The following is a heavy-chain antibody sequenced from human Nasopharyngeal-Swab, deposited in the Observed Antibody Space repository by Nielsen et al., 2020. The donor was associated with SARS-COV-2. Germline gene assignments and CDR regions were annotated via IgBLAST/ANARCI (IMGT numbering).Heavy chain of an antibody. Sequence: GESLKISCAASGFTFSTYWMHWVRQAPGKGLVWVSRTNTDGSSTEYADSVKGRFTISRDNAKNTLYLQMNSLRAEDTAVYYCTRSFGGASEYWGQGTLVTVSS. CDR1: GFTFSTYW. V-gene: IGHV3-74*01. J-gene: IGHJ4*02. CDR2: TNTDGSST. D-gene: IGHD3-16*01. CDR3: TRSFGGASEY.